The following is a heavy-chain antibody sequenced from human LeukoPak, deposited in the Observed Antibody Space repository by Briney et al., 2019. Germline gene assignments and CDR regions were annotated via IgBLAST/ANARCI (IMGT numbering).Heavy chain of an antibody. J-gene: IGHJ4*02. CDR2: IYYSGST. CDR1: GDSISSSSYY. Sequence: PSETLSLTCTVSGDSISSSSYYWGWIRQPPGKGLEWIRTIYYSGSTYYNPSLKSRVTISVDTSKNQFSLKLSSVTAADTAVYYCARQEVYCSSTSCYARGYSYGTFFDYWGQGTLVTVSS. D-gene: IGHD2-2*01. V-gene: IGHV4-39*01. CDR3: ARQEVYCSSTSCYARGYSYGTFFDY.